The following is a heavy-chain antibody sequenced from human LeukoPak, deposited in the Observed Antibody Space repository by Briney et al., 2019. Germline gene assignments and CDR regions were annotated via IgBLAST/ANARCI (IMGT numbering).Heavy chain of an antibody. D-gene: IGHD3-3*01. V-gene: IGHV4-59*01. CDR2: IYYSGST. CDR3: ARDPGTIFGVVNYSYGMDV. J-gene: IGHJ6*02. CDR1: GGSISSYY. Sequence: SETLSLTCTVSGGSISSYYWNWIRQPPGKGLEWIGYIYYSGSTNYNPSLKSRVTISVDTSKNQFSLKLSSVTAADTAVYFRARDPGTIFGVVNYSYGMDVWGQGTTVTVSS.